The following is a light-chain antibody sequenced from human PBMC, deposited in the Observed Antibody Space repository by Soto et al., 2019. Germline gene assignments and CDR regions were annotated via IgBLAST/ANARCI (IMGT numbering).Light chain of an antibody. V-gene: IGKV1-5*01. CDR1: QSISSW. Sequence: DIQMTQSPSTLSASVGDRVTITCRASQSISSWLAWYQQKPGKAPKLLIYDASSLESGVPSRFSGSGSGTEFTLTISSLQPDDFATYYFQDSWTFGQGTKVEIK. CDR3: QDSWT. J-gene: IGKJ1*01. CDR2: DAS.